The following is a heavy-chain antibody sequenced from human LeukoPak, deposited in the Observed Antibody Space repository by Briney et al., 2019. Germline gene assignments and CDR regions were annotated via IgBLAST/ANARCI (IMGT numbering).Heavy chain of an antibody. D-gene: IGHD3-10*01. CDR3: ARAPIGLPYYYYYMDV. J-gene: IGHJ6*03. V-gene: IGHV1-2*02. CDR1: GYTFTGYY. Sequence: ASVKVSCKASGYTFTGYYMHWVRQAPGQGLEWMGWINPNSGGTNYAQKFQGRVTMTRDTSISTAYMELSRLRSDDTAVYYCARAPIGLPYYYYYMDVWGKGTTVTVSS. CDR2: INPNSGGT.